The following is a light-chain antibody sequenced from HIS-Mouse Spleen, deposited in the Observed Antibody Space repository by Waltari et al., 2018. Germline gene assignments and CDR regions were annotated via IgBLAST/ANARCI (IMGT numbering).Light chain of an antibody. J-gene: IGLJ2*01. V-gene: IGLV2-14*03. CDR3: SSYTSSSTEV. CDR2: DVS. Sequence: QSALTQPASVSGSPGQSITISCTGTSSDVGGYNYVSWYQQHPGKAPKLMIYDVSNRPSGFSNRFSCSKSGNTASLTISWLQAEDEADYYCSSYTSSSTEVFGGGTKLTVL. CDR1: SSDVGGYNY.